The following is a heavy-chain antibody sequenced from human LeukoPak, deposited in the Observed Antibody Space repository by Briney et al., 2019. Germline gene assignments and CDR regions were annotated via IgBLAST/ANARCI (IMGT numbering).Heavy chain of an antibody. V-gene: IGHV3-48*01. CDR2: ITESGNSK. J-gene: IGHJ6*02. Sequence: GGSLRLTWAASEFTFSSYSMNWVRQAPGKGLEWVSYITESGNSKSYADSENGRFTISRDNSKTTMYLQMTSLRAEDTAVYYCARDQMGPYYGIDVCGQGPTVTVSS. CDR3: ARDQMGPYYGIDV. CDR1: EFTFSSYS. D-gene: IGHD5-24*01.